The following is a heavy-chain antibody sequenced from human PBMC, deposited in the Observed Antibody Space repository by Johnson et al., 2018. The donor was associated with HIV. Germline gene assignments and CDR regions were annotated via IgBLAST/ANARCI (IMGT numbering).Heavy chain of an antibody. CDR2: IYSGGST. J-gene: IGHJ3*02. CDR1: GFTVSSTY. V-gene: IGHV3-66*03. CDR3: ARGGHSGYDYFEAFEM. D-gene: IGHD5-12*01. Sequence: LVESGGDLIQPGGSLRLSCAASGFTVSSTYMSWVRQAPGKGLEWVSVIYSGGSTYYADSVKGRFTISRDNSNNTLYLQLNSLRGEDTATYYCARGGHSGYDYFEAFEMWGQGTKVTVSS.